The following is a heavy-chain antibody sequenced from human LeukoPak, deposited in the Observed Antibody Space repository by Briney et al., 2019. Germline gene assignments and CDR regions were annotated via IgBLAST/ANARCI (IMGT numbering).Heavy chain of an antibody. CDR3: VKDIQLST. CDR2: IGSSGGTT. V-gene: IGHV3-23*01. D-gene: IGHD5-24*01. Sequence: RESLILSCAASGFAVNSNYVSWVRQAPGKGLGWVSLIGSSGGTTYYADSVKGRFTISRDNSNHTLSLQMNSLRVEDTAIYYCVKDIQLSTWGLGTMVTVSS. J-gene: IGHJ3*01. CDR1: GFAVNSNY.